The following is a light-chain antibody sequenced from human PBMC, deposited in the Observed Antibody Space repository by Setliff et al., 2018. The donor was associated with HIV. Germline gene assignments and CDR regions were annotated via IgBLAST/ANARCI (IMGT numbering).Light chain of an antibody. CDR1: SSDVGDYNY. V-gene: IGLV2-14*01. CDR3: SSYAITNTLP. Sequence: QSALTQPASVSGSPGQSITISCTGASSDVGDYNYFSWYQQHPGKAPKLMIYGVTNRPSGVSSRFSGSKSGNTASLTISGLQAEDEADYYCSSYAITNTLPFGTGTKVTVL. J-gene: IGLJ1*01. CDR2: GVT.